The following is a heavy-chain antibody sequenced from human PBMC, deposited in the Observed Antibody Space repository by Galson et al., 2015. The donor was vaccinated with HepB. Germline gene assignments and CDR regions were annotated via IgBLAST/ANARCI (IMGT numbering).Heavy chain of an antibody. V-gene: IGHV1-2*02. CDR2: INPNSGGT. CDR1: GYTFSSYD. J-gene: IGHJ4*02. CDR3: ARERAAAGTLRLAY. D-gene: IGHD6-13*01. Sequence: SVKVSCKASGYTFSSYDMHWVRQAPGQGLEWMGWINPNSGGTNYAQKFQGRVTMTRDKSTSTAYMELSRLRSDDTAVYYCARERAAAGTLRLAYWGQGTLVTVSS.